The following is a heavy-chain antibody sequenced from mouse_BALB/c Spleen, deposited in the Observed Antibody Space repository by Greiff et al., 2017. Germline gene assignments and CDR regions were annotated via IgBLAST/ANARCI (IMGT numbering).Heavy chain of an antibody. CDR3: ARDYYGSSQYYAMDY. Sequence: EVQVVESGGGLVKPGGSLKLSCAASGFTFSDYYMYWVRQTPEKRLEWVATISDGGSYTYYPDSVKGRFTISRDNAKNNQYLQMSSLKSEDTAMYYCARDYYGSSQYYAMDYWGQGTSVTVSS. CDR1: GFTFSDYY. V-gene: IGHV5-4*02. CDR2: ISDGGSYT. J-gene: IGHJ4*01. D-gene: IGHD1-1*01.